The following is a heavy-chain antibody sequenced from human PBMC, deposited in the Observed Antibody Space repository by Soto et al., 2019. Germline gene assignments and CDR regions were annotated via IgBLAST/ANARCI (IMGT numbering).Heavy chain of an antibody. D-gene: IGHD3-22*01. Sequence: PGGSLRLSCAASGFTFSSDGMHWVRQAPGKGLEWVAVISYDGSNKYYADSVKGRFTISRDNSKNTLYLQMNSLGAGDTAVHYCARGYYDSSGFPVCGMDVWVQGSTVTV. CDR1: GFTFSSDG. CDR2: ISYDGSNK. CDR3: ARGYYDSSGFPVCGMDV. J-gene: IGHJ6*02. V-gene: IGHV3-30*03.